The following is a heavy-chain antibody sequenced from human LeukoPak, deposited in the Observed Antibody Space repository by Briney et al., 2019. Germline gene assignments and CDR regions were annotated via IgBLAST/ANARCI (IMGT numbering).Heavy chain of an antibody. V-gene: IGHV1-8*02. J-gene: IGHJ4*02. D-gene: IGHD3-10*01. CDR1: GYSFTTHG. CDR2: MNPNSGNT. CDR3: AREVLWFGDTYFDY. Sequence: ASVKVSCKASGYSFTTHGISWVRQAPGQGLEWMGWMNPNSGNTGYAQKFQGRVTMTRNTSISTAYMELSSLRSEDTAVYYCAREVLWFGDTYFDYWGQGTLVTVSS.